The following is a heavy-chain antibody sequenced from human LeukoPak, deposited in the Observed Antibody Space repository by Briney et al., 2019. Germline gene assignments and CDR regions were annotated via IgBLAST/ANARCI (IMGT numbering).Heavy chain of an antibody. CDR2: IAVGSGNT. CDR3: ARRYSGYDNFDY. D-gene: IGHD5-12*01. V-gene: IGHV1-58*02. CDR1: GFTFTSSA. J-gene: IGHJ4*02. Sequence: SVKVSCKASGFTFTSSAMQWVRQARGQRLEWIGWIAVGSGNTNYAQKFQERVTITRDMSTSTAYMELSSLRAEDTAVYYCARRYSGYDNFDYWGQGTLVTVSS.